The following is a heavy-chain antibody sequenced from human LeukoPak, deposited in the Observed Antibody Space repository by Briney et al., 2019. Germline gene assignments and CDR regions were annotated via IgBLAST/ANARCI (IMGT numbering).Heavy chain of an antibody. CDR2: ISWNSGSI. CDR1: GFTFDDYA. J-gene: IGHJ4*02. CDR3: AGASNYGDTDY. D-gene: IGHD4-17*01. Sequence: GGSLRLSCAASGFTFDDYAMHWVRQAPGKGLEWVSGISWNSGSIGYADSVKGRFTISRDNAKNSLYLQMNSLRAEDTAVYYCAGASNYGDTDYWGQGTLVTVSS. V-gene: IGHV3-9*01.